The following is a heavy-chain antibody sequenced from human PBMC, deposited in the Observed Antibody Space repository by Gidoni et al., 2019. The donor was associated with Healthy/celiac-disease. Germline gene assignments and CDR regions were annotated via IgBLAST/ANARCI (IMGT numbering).Heavy chain of an antibody. CDR3: ARWPPGIVGATKWFDP. J-gene: IGHJ5*02. CDR1: GCSISSSSYY. Sequence: QLQLQESDPGLVKPTETLSLTCTVSGCSISSSSYYWGCIRPPPGKGLEWIGSIYYSGSTYSNPSLKSRVTISVDTSKNQFSLKLSSVTAADTDVYYCARWPPGIVGATKWFDPWGQGTLVTVSS. CDR2: IYYSGST. V-gene: IGHV4-39*07. D-gene: IGHD1-26*01.